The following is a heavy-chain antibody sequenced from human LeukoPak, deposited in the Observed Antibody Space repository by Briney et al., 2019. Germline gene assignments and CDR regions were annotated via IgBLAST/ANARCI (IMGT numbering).Heavy chain of an antibody. V-gene: IGHV3-30*18. CDR3: AKDDSSGYPDY. D-gene: IGHD3-22*01. CDR2: TSYDGSNK. CDR1: GFTFSSYG. J-gene: IGHJ4*02. Sequence: PGGSLRLSCAASGFTFSSYGMHWVRQAPGKGLEWVAVTSYDGSNKYYADSVKGRFTISRDNSKNTLYLQMNSLRAEDTAVYYCAKDDSSGYPDYWGQGTLVTVSS.